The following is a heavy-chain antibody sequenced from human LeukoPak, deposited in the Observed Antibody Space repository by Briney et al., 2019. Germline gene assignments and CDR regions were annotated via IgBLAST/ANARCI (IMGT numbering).Heavy chain of an antibody. CDR2: ISSSSSYI. CDR3: AKASIVVVTAILRGYFDY. V-gene: IGHV3-21*04. Sequence: GGSLRLSCAASGFTFSSYSMNWVRQAPGKGLEWVSSISSSSSYIYYADSVKGRFTISRDNAKNSLYLQMNSLRAEDTAVYYCAKASIVVVTAILRGYFDYWGQGTLVTVSS. CDR1: GFTFSSYS. D-gene: IGHD2-21*02. J-gene: IGHJ4*02.